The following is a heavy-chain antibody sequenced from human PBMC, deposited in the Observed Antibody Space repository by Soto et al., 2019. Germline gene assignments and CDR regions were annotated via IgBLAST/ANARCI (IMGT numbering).Heavy chain of an antibody. CDR1: GFTFSSYG. D-gene: IGHD3-16*02. J-gene: IGHJ4*02. V-gene: IGHV3-33*01. CDR3: ARSLVGYRFSANDY. CDR2: IWYDGSNK. Sequence: QVQLVESGGGVVQPGRSLRLSCAASGFTFSSYGMHWVRQAPGKGLEWVAVIWYDGSNKYYADSVKGRFTISRDNSKNTLYLKMNSLRAEDTAVYYCARSLVGYRFSANDYWGQGTLVTVSS.